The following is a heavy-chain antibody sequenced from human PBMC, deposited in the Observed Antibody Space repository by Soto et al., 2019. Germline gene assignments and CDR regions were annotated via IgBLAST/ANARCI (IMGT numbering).Heavy chain of an antibody. J-gene: IGHJ4*02. Sequence: GGSLRLSCAASGFTFSSYAMSWVRQAPGKGLEWVSSISGSGGDTFYADSVKGRFTISRDPSKDTLFLQMHSLRVEDTAVYYCAKAPRDIVLEPRAMTFEYWGQGTLVTVSS. D-gene: IGHD2-2*01. CDR3: AKAPRDIVLEPRAMTFEY. V-gene: IGHV3-23*01. CDR2: ISGSGGDT. CDR1: GFTFSSYA.